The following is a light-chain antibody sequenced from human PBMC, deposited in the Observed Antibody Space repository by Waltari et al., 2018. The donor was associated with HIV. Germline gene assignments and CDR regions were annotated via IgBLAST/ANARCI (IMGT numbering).Light chain of an antibody. Sequence: DIGMKQTPLSLSGTSGQPASISCKCSQSLLHRDGKTDLYWYLQKPGQPPQLLIYEVSTRFSALPDRFSGSGLGPDLTLPISRVEAEDVGVYSCMQSIPLLFTFGHGTKVEIK. CDR2: EVS. CDR3: MQSIPLLFT. V-gene: IGKV2D-29*01. CDR1: QSLLHRDGKTD. J-gene: IGKJ1*01.